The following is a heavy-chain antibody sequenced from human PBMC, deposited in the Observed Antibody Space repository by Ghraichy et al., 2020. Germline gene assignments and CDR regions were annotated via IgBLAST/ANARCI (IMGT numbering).Heavy chain of an antibody. CDR3: ARVSSLYSSSWYDLYYYYYMDV. D-gene: IGHD6-13*01. CDR2: IYYSGST. Sequence: SQTLSLTCTVSGGSISSYYWSWIRQPPGKGLEWIGYIYYSGSTNYNPSLKSRVTISVDTSKNQFSLKLSSVTAADTAVYYCARVSSLYSSSWYDLYYYYYMDVWGKGTTVTVSS. CDR1: GGSISSYY. V-gene: IGHV4-59*01. J-gene: IGHJ6*03.